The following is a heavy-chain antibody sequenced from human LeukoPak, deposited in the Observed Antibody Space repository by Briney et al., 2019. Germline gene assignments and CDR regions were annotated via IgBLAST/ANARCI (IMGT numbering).Heavy chain of an antibody. J-gene: IGHJ4*02. CDR2: ISGSGGST. V-gene: IGHV3-23*01. Sequence: GGSLRLSCAASGSTFSSYEMNWVRQAPGKGLEWVSAISGSGGSTYYADSVKGRFTISRDNSKNTLYLQMNSLRAEDTAVYYCAKGLTYCSGGSCRPYYFDYWGQGTLVTVSS. CDR3: AKGLTYCSGGSCRPYYFDY. D-gene: IGHD2-15*01. CDR1: GSTFSSYE.